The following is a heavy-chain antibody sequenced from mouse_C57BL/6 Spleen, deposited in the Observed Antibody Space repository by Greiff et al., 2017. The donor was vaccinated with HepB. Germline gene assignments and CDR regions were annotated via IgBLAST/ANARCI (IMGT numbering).Heavy chain of an antibody. CDR3: ARFTTVVARQWYFDV. J-gene: IGHJ1*03. CDR1: GYTFTDYY. D-gene: IGHD1-1*01. V-gene: IGHV1-26*01. CDR2: INPNNGGT. Sequence: EVQLQQSGPELVKPGASVKISCKASGYTFTDYYMNWVKQSHGKSLEWIGDINPNNGGTSYNQKFKGKATLTVDKSSSTAYMELRSLTSEDSAVYYCARFTTVVARQWYFDVWGTGTTVTVSS.